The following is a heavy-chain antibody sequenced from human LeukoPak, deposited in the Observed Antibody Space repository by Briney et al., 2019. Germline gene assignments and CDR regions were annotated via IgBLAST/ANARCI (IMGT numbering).Heavy chain of an antibody. V-gene: IGHV1-2*02. CDR2: INPNSGGT. CDR3: AGGGVLRFLEWLSSRDY. Sequence: GASVKVSCKASGYTFTGYYMHWVRQAPGQGLEWMGWINPNSGGTNYAQKFQGRVTMTRDTSISTAYMELSRLRSDDTAVYYCAGGGVLRFLEWLSSRDYWGQGTLVTVSS. CDR1: GYTFTGYY. J-gene: IGHJ4*02. D-gene: IGHD3-3*01.